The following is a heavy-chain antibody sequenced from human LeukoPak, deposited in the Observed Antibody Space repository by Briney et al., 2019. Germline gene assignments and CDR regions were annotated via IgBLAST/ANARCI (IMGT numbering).Heavy chain of an antibody. V-gene: IGHV3-23*01. CDR1: GFTFNKYP. D-gene: IGHD1-26*01. CDR3: AKDRGGSLAVYAFDI. J-gene: IGHJ3*02. CDR2: LSYSGAT. Sequence: GGSLRLSCAVSGFTFNKYPMNWVRQAPGKGLEWISTLSYSGATHYADSVKGRFTISGDNSKNTLYLQMNSLRAEDTAVYYCAKDRGGSLAVYAFDIWGQGTMVTVSS.